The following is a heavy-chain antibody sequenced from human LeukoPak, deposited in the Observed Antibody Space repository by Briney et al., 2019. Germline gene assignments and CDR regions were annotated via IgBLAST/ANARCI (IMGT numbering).Heavy chain of an antibody. V-gene: IGHV5-51*01. J-gene: IGHJ4*02. CDR2: IYPGDSDT. CDR3: ARFLGYCSGGSCYSFDY. D-gene: IGHD2-15*01. CDR1: GYSFTSYW. Sequence: GESLKISCKGSGYSFTSYWIGWVRQMPGKGLEWMGIIYPGDSDTRYSPSFQGQVTISADKSISTAYLQWRSLKASDTAMYYCARFLGYCSGGSCYSFDYWGQGTLVTVSS.